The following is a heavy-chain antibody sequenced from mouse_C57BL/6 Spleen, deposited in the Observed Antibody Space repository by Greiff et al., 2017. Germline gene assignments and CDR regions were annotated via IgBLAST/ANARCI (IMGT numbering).Heavy chain of an antibody. Sequence: VQLQQPGAELVKPGASVKMSCKASGYTFTSYWITWVKQRPGQGLEWIGDIYPGSGSTNYNEKFKSKATLTVDTSSSTAYMQLSSLTSEDAAVYYCARTVVATEYFDVWGTGTTVTVSS. J-gene: IGHJ1*03. V-gene: IGHV1-55*01. CDR1: GYTFTSYW. CDR3: ARTVVATEYFDV. D-gene: IGHD1-1*01. CDR2: IYPGSGST.